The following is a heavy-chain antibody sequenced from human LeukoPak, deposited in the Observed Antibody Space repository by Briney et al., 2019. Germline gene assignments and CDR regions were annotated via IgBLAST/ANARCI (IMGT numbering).Heavy chain of an antibody. CDR2: ISGSSDAT. V-gene: IGHV3-23*01. D-gene: IGHD3-10*01. CDR1: GFTFSSYG. Sequence: GGTLRLSCAASGFTFSSYGMSWVRQAPGKGLEWVSAISGSSDATFYADSVKGRFTVSRDNSKNTVYLQMNSLRAEDTAVYFCAKDMVRGYYFDCWGQGTLITVSS. J-gene: IGHJ4*02. CDR3: AKDMVRGYYFDC.